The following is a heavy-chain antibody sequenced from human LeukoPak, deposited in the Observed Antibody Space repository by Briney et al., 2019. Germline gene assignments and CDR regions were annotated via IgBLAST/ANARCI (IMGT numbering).Heavy chain of an antibody. Sequence: GGSLRLSCAASGFTLSSYSMNWVRQAPGKGLEWVSSISSSSSYIYYADSVKGRFTISRDNAKNSLYLQMNSLRAADTAVYYCARTHVDNGAFDIWGQGTMVTVSS. CDR3: ARTHVDNGAFDI. CDR2: ISSSSSYI. CDR1: GFTLSSYS. D-gene: IGHD5-12*01. J-gene: IGHJ3*02. V-gene: IGHV3-21*01.